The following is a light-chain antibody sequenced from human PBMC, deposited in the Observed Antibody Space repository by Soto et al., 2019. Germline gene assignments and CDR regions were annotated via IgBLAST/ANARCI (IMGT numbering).Light chain of an antibody. CDR2: DVS. CDR3: SSCTGSTTLHYV. J-gene: IGLJ1*01. V-gene: IGLV2-14*01. CDR1: SSDVGGYNY. Sequence: QSALTQPASVSGSPGQSIAISCTGTSSDVGGYNYVSWYQQHPGKAPKLLIYDVSNRPSGASNRFSGSKSGNTASLTISGLQAEDEADYYCSSCTGSTTLHYVFGTGTKVTVL.